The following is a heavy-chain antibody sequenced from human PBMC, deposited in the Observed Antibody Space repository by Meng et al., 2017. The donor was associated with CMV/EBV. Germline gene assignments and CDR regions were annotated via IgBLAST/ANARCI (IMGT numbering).Heavy chain of an antibody. V-gene: IGHV4-30-4*08. CDR3: ARLSGSGTTSTGYHYAFDS. CDR1: GGSISIGDYY. D-gene: IGHD3-22*01. CDR2: IYYNGTT. Sequence: VNLQWSGPRVVMRPSHLSLPCRFSGGSISIGDYYWSCIRQPPGKGLELICYIYYNGTTSYNPSLDSRVTIPVDTSKNQFSLNLSSVTAADTAVYYCARLSGSGTTSTGYHYAFDSWGQGTLVTVSS. J-gene: IGHJ4*02.